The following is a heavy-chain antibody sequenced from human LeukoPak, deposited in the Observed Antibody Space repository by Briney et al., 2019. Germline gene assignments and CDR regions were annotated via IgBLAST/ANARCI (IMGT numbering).Heavy chain of an antibody. Sequence: ASVKVSCKASGYTFTGYYMHWVRQAPGQGLEWMGWINPNSGGTNYAQKFQGRVTMTRDTSISTAYMELSRLRSDDTAVYYCARGGFSRITIFGVVIKGPMGGDAFDIWGQGTMVTVSS. CDR3: ARGGFSRITIFGVVIKGPMGGDAFDI. D-gene: IGHD3-3*01. V-gene: IGHV1-2*02. J-gene: IGHJ3*02. CDR1: GYTFTGYY. CDR2: INPNSGGT.